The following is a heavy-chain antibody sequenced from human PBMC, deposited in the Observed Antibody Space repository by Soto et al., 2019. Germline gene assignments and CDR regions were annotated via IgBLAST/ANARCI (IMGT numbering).Heavy chain of an antibody. CDR2: INPSGGST. Sequence: QVQLVQSGAEVKKPGASVKVSCKASGYTFTSYYMHWVRQAPGQGLEWMGIINPSGGSTSYAQKFQGRVTMNRETSTSTVYMELSSLRSEDAAVYYCAQGGGSGGNLDYWGQGTLVTVSS. V-gene: IGHV1-46*01. J-gene: IGHJ4*02. CDR3: AQGGGSGGNLDY. CDR1: GYTFTSYY. D-gene: IGHD2-15*01.